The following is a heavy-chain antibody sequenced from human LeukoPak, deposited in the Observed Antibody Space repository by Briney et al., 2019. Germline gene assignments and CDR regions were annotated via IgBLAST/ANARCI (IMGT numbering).Heavy chain of an antibody. CDR3: AKDAHSDSGSYYTLGAFDI. CDR2: ISGSGGST. Sequence: PGGSLRLSCAASGFTFSSYAMSWVRQAPGKGLEWVSAISGSGGSTYYADSVKGRFTISRDNSKNTLYLQMNSLRAEDTAVYYCAKDAHSDSGSYYTLGAFDIWGQGTMVTVSS. V-gene: IGHV3-23*01. J-gene: IGHJ3*02. CDR1: GFTFSSYA. D-gene: IGHD1-26*01.